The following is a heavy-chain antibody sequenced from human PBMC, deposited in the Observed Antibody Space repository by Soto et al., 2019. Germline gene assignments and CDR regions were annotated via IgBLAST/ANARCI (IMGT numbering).Heavy chain of an antibody. CDR1: GYTFTSYG. J-gene: IGHJ4*02. CDR3: ATDRVIQRLAFQSFDY. Sequence: ASVKVSCKASGYTFTSYGFSWVRQAPGQGLEWMGWISAYNGNTHYAQKLQGRLTMTTDTSTSTAYMELRSLRSDDTAVYYCATDRVIQRLAFQSFDYWGQGTLVTVSS. D-gene: IGHD5-18*01. CDR2: ISAYNGNT. V-gene: IGHV1-18*01.